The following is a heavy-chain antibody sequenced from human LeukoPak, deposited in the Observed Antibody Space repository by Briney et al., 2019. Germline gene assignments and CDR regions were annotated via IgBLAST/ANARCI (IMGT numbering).Heavy chain of an antibody. V-gene: IGHV3-23*01. CDR1: GFTFSSYA. J-gene: IGHJ4*02. Sequence: PGGSLRLPCAASGFTFSSYAMTWVRQAPGKGLEWVSGISASGDSSNYADSVKGRFTISRDNSRNTLFLQVNSLTAEDTAVYYFASFPRGDLGLIILDYWGQGTLVTVSS. CDR2: ISASGDSS. D-gene: IGHD2-21*01. CDR3: ASFPRGDLGLIILDY.